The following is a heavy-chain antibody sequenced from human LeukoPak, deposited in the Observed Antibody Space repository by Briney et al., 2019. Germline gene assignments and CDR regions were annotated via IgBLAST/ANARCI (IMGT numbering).Heavy chain of an antibody. V-gene: IGHV3-30*03. Sequence: SGGSLRLSCAASGFTFSTYGMHWVRQAPGKGLEWVAVISYDGSTKYYVDSVKGRFTISRDNSKNTLYLQMNSLRAEDTAVYYCATWNSRLDYWGQGTLVTVSS. D-gene: IGHD1-7*01. CDR2: ISYDGSTK. J-gene: IGHJ4*02. CDR1: GFTFSTYG. CDR3: ATWNSRLDY.